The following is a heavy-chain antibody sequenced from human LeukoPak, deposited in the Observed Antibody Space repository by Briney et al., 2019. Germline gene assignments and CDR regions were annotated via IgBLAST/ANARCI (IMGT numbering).Heavy chain of an antibody. V-gene: IGHV4-61*01. CDR2: IYYSGST. CDR1: GGSLRSDSYD. J-gene: IGHJ2*01. CDR3: ARVPAGDSRYFDL. Sequence: SETLSLTCTVSGGSLRSDSYDWRWLRRPPGKGLEWLGYIYYSGSTNYNPSLNSQVTISVDTSKLQFSLKLSSVTAADTAVYYGARVPAGDSRYFDLWGQGTLVTVSS. D-gene: IGHD2-21*02.